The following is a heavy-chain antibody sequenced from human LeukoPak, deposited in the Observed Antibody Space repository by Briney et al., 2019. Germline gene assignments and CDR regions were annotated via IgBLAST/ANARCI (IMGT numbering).Heavy chain of an antibody. CDR3: ARVRRAKRQNRYYFYFYMDV. CDR1: GFTFSIYW. V-gene: IGHV3-7*01. CDR2: KKQDGSEK. J-gene: IGHJ6*03. Sequence: PGGSLRLSCAASGFTFSIYWMSWVRQAPGKGLEWVANKKQDGSEKYYVDSVKGRFTISRDNAKDSLYLQMNSLRAEDTAVHFCARVRRAKRQNRYYFYFYMDVWGKGTTVTVSS. D-gene: IGHD1-14*01.